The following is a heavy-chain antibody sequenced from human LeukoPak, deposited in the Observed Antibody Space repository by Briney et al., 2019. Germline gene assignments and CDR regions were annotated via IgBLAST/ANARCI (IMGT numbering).Heavy chain of an antibody. D-gene: IGHD2-2*03. J-gene: IGHJ4*02. Sequence: GGSLRLSCAASGFSFSSFGMHWVRQAPGKGLEWVAFIRYDETNKFYADYVKGRFTISRDNSNNTLYLQMNSLRAEDSAVYHCAKSQRGYCSSTSCYGDYWGQGTLVTVSS. CDR2: IRYDETNK. CDR3: AKSQRGYCSSTSCYGDY. V-gene: IGHV3-30*02. CDR1: GFSFSSFG.